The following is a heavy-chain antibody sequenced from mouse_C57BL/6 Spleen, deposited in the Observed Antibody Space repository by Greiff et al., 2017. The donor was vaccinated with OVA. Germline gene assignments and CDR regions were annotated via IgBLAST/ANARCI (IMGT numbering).Heavy chain of an antibody. CDR2: IDPSDSYT. Sequence: QVQLQQPGAELVKPGASVKLSCKASGYTFTSYWMQWVKQRPGQGLEWIGEIDPSDSYTNYNQKFKGKATLTVDTSSSTAYMQLSSLTSEDSAVYYCAGGYYGSSSYFDYWGQGTTLTVSS. J-gene: IGHJ2*01. CDR1: GYTFTSYW. V-gene: IGHV1-50*01. D-gene: IGHD1-1*01. CDR3: AGGYYGSSSYFDY.